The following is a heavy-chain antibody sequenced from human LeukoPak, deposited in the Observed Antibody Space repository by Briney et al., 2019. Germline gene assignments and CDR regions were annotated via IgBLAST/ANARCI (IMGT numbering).Heavy chain of an antibody. CDR2: IYYSGNT. D-gene: IGHD1-26*01. Sequence: SETLSLTCTVSGGSLSSTRYYWGWIRQPPRKGLGWVGSIYYSGNTYYNPSLKSRVTISVDTSKNQFSLKLNSVTAADTAVYYCARAFGTYQYYFDYWGQGTLVTVSS. CDR3: ARAFGTYQYYFDY. CDR1: GGSLSSTRYY. V-gene: IGHV4-39*07. J-gene: IGHJ4*02.